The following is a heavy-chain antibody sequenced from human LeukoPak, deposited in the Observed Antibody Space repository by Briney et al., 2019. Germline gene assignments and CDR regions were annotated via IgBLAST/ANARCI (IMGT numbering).Heavy chain of an antibody. CDR3: AKETTVTYTADY. CDR1: GLTFSSYA. J-gene: IGHJ4*02. D-gene: IGHD4-17*01. Sequence: GGSLRLSCAASGLTFSSYAMSWVRQAPGKGLEWVSVISGSGGSTYYADSVKGRFTISRDNSKNTLYLQMNSPRADDTAVYYCAKETTVTYTADYWGQGTLVAVSS. V-gene: IGHV3-23*01. CDR2: ISGSGGST.